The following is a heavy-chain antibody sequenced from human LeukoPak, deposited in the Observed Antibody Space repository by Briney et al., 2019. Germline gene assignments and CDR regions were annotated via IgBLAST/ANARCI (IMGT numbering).Heavy chain of an antibody. Sequence: GGSLRLSCVASGLSFTSYGIHWVRQAPGKGLEWVAGISDGGTDTYYADSMKGQFTISRDNSKNTVHLQISSLRPEDTAVYYCAKGTGSTGDRGPEFDYWGQGTLVTVSS. J-gene: IGHJ4*02. D-gene: IGHD7-27*01. CDR2: ISDGGTDT. CDR3: AKGTGSTGDRGPEFDY. V-gene: IGHV3-30*18. CDR1: GLSFTSYG.